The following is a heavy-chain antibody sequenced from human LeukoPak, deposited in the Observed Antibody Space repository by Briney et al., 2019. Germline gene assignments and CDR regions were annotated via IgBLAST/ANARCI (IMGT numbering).Heavy chain of an antibody. J-gene: IGHJ4*02. Sequence: GGSLRLSCAASGFTFSDYYMTWIRQAPGKGLEWVAAITYDGSDKFYADSVKGRFTISRDNAKNSLYLQMNSLRAEDTAVYYCARDVGVLSSGYYDFDYWGQGTLVTVSS. CDR1: GFTFSDYY. CDR3: ARDVGVLSSGYYDFDY. V-gene: IGHV3-30*03. CDR2: ITYDGSDK. D-gene: IGHD3-22*01.